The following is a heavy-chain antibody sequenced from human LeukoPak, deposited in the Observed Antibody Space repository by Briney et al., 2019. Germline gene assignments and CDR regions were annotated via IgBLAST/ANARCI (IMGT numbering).Heavy chain of an antibody. CDR1: GFTFSSYS. V-gene: IGHV3-21*01. Sequence: AGGSLRLSCAASGFTFSSYSMNWVRQAPGKGLEWVSSISSSSSYIYYADSVKGRFTISGDNAKNSLYLQMNSLRAEDTAVYYCARDQYYYDSNAFDIWGQGTMVTVSS. D-gene: IGHD3-22*01. CDR3: ARDQYYYDSNAFDI. CDR2: ISSSSSYI. J-gene: IGHJ3*02.